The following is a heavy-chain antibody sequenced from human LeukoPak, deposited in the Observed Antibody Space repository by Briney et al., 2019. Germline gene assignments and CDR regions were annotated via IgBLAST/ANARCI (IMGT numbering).Heavy chain of an antibody. CDR2: IYSSGST. D-gene: IGHD2-21*02. V-gene: IGHV4-59*01. Sequence: SETLSLTCTVSGGSISSYYWGWIRQPPGKGLEWIGYIYSSGSTNYNPSLKSRVTISVDTSKNQFSLKLSSVTAADTAVYYCARFAYCGGHCWYYFDYWGQGILVTVSS. J-gene: IGHJ4*02. CDR3: ARFAYCGGHCWYYFDY. CDR1: GGSISSYY.